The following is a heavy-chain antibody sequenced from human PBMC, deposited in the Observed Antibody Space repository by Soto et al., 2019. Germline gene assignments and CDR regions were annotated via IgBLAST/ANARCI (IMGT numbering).Heavy chain of an antibody. D-gene: IGHD6-13*01. CDR3: ASLRSYMAATRSYYYYGMDV. Sequence: PSETLSLTCTVSGGSISSSSYYWGWIRQPPGKGLEWIGSIYYSGSTYYNPSLKSRVTISVDTSKNQFSLKLSSVTAADTAVYYCASLRSYMAATRSYYYYGMDVWGQGTTVTVSS. CDR1: GGSISSSSYY. J-gene: IGHJ6*02. CDR2: IYYSGST. V-gene: IGHV4-39*01.